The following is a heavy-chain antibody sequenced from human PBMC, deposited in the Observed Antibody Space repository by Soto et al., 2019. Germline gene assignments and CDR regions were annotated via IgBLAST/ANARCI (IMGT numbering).Heavy chain of an antibody. D-gene: IGHD3-16*01. CDR3: VCGGNFFVY. V-gene: IGHV3-7*01. CDR2: LDQDGSER. Sequence: EVQLVESGGGLDQPGGSLRLSCAASGFTFSTYWMTWVRRPPGKGLEWVASLDQDGSERYYVDSVRGRFTISRDNAKNSLYLQMNSLRAEDTAVYYCVCGGNFFVYWGQGTLVTVSP. J-gene: IGHJ4*02. CDR1: GFTFSTYW.